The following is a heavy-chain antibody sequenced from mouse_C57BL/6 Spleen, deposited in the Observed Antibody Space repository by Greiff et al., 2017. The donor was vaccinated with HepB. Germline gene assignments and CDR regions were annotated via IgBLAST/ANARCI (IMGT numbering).Heavy chain of an antibody. Sequence: VQLQQSGAELVKPGASVKLSCKASGYTFTSYWMHWVKQRPGQGLEWIGMIHPNSGSTNYNEKFKSKATLTVDKSSSTAYMQLSSLTSEDSAVYYCARSYDYGPSYYAMDYWGQGTSVTVSS. V-gene: IGHV1-64*01. CDR3: ARSYDYGPSYYAMDY. CDR2: IHPNSGST. D-gene: IGHD2-4*01. CDR1: GYTFTSYW. J-gene: IGHJ4*01.